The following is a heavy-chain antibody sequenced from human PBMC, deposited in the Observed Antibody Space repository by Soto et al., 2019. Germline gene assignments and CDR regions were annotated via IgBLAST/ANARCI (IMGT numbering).Heavy chain of an antibody. CDR3: ARVFSHYDSGWPPTDY. D-gene: IGHD3-22*01. Sequence: GASVKVSCKTSGYTFTNYDLSWVRQAPGQGLELMGWINTYNGNTYYAQNLQGRVTMTTDTSTTTAYMELRSLTDDDTAVYYCARVFSHYDSGWPPTDYWGQGTLVPVSS. CDR2: INTYNGNT. CDR1: GYTFTNYD. J-gene: IGHJ4*02. V-gene: IGHV1-18*01.